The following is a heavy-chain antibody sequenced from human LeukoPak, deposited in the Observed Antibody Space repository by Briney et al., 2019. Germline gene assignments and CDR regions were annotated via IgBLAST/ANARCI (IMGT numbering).Heavy chain of an antibody. D-gene: IGHD2-15*01. CDR2: ITSSGPTA. V-gene: IGHV3-48*03. Sequence: GGSLRLSCAASGFTFSNYEMNWVRQAPGMGLEWVSYITSSGPTAFYADSVKGRFNISRDNAQNSLFLQMNNLTAEGTAIYYCARLGFCSDGSCYSLDYWGQGTPVTVSS. J-gene: IGHJ4*02. CDR1: GFTFSNYE. CDR3: ARLGFCSDGSCYSLDY.